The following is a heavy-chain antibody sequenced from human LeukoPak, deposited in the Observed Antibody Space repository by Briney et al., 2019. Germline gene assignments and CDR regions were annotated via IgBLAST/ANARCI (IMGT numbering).Heavy chain of an antibody. D-gene: IGHD6-13*01. Sequence: SETLSLTCTVSGGSISGYYWSWIRQPTGKGLEWIGYIHYSGSTNYNPSLKSRVTVSVDTSNNQCSLKLTSVTAADTAVYYCARVSSSWNPYYFDYWGQGTLVTVSS. CDR3: ARVSSSWNPYYFDY. J-gene: IGHJ4*02. CDR2: IHYSGST. V-gene: IGHV4-59*08. CDR1: GGSISGYY.